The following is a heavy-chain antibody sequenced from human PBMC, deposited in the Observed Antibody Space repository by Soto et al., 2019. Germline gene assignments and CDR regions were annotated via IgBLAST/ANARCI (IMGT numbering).Heavy chain of an antibody. CDR2: ISGSGGST. V-gene: IGHV3-23*01. CDR1: GFTFPNYG. Sequence: GESLKISCAASGFTFPNYGMSWVRQAPGKGLEWVSAISGSGGSTYYADSVKGRFTISRDNSKNTLYLQMNSLRAEDTAVYYCAKDVRAAAGTVWFDPWGQGTLVTVSS. CDR3: AKDVRAAAGTVWFDP. J-gene: IGHJ5*02. D-gene: IGHD6-13*01.